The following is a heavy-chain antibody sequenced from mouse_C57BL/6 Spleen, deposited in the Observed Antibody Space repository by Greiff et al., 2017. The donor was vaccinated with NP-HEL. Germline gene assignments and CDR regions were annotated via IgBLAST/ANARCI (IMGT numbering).Heavy chain of an antibody. CDR3: ARDQDGNSYYYAMDY. V-gene: IGHV3-6*01. J-gene: IGHJ4*01. Sequence: DVKLQESGPGLVKPSQSLSLTCSVTGYSITSGYYWNWIRQFPGNKLEWMGYISYDGSNNYNPSLKNRISITRDTSKNQFFLKLNSVTTEDTATYYCARDQDGNSYYYAMDYWGQGTSVTVSS. D-gene: IGHD2-1*01. CDR2: ISYDGSN. CDR1: GYSITSGYY.